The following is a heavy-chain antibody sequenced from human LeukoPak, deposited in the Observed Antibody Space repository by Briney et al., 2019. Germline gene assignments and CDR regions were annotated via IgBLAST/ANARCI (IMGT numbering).Heavy chain of an antibody. CDR2: IAHHGNNK. V-gene: IGHV3-30*02. J-gene: IGHJ4*02. D-gene: IGHD2-8*02. Sequence: GGSLSPSCGASGFTFSSSAMHWVRQGPGKGLEWVAYIAHHGNNKYYADSVKGRFTISRDNSKGSLYLQMNSLRADDTAVYYCAKDGSWSCTDWGQGTLVRVSS. CDR3: AKDGSWSCTD. CDR1: GFTFSSSA.